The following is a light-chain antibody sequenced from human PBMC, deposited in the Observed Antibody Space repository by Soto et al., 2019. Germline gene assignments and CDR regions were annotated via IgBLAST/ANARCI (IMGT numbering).Light chain of an antibody. CDR2: KAS. Sequence: DIKMTQCPCTLIASVGDRVTITCRAIQSISSWLAWYQQKPGKAPKLLIYKASSLESGVPSRFSGSVSGTEFTIIISCLQSADSPTYYCQQYTNTNNPWMFGQGTKVDIK. V-gene: IGKV1-5*03. CDR3: QQYTNTNNPWM. CDR1: QSISSW. J-gene: IGKJ1*01.